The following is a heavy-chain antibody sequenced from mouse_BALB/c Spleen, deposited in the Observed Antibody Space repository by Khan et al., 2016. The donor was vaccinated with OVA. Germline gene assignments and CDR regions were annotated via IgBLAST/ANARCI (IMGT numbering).Heavy chain of an antibody. CDR3: VRDGAYHRNDGWFAY. CDR1: GYTFTSYT. V-gene: IGHV1-4*01. J-gene: IGHJ3*01. D-gene: IGHD2-14*01. CDR2: INPSNGYT. Sequence: QAQLKQSGAELARPGASVKMSCKASGYTFTSYTIHWIKLRPGQGLEWIGYINPSNGYTNYNQKFKDKATLTADKSSTTAYMELSSLTSDDSALYNCVRDGAYHRNDGWFAYWGQGTLVTVSA.